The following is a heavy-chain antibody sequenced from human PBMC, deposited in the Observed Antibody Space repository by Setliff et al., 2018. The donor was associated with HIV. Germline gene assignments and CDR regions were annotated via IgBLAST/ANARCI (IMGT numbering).Heavy chain of an antibody. CDR2: IYTSGRT. D-gene: IGHD1-1*01. Sequence: SETLSLTCTVFGEFVSSGGNYWGWVRQLPGKALEWIGYIYTSGRTNYNPSLKSRVTISIDTSKNQFSLKRNAVTAADTAVYYCARRPPLTTGREYYFDFWGQGTLVTVSS. CDR1: GEFVSSGGNY. CDR3: ARRPPLTTGREYYFDF. V-gene: IGHV4-61*08. J-gene: IGHJ4*02.